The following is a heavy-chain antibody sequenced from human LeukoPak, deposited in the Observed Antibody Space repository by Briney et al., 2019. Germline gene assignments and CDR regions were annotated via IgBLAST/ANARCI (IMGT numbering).Heavy chain of an antibody. D-gene: IGHD4-11*01. CDR2: IYYTGST. Sequence: SETLSPTCTVSGVSISSSYWSWIRQPPGKGLEWIGYIYYTGSTTYNPSLKSRITMSVDTSKSQFSLKLSSVTAADTAVYYCARLQSYGNFLDDYWGQGTLVTVSS. CDR1: GVSISSSY. V-gene: IGHV4-59*01. J-gene: IGHJ4*02. CDR3: ARLQSYGNFLDDY.